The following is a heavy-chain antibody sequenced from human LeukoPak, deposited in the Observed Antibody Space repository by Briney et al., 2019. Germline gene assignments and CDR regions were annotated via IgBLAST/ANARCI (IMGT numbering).Heavy chain of an antibody. CDR2: IYNSGNT. Sequence: SETLSLTCTVSGGSISNYYWSWFRQPAGKGLEWIGFIYNSGNTNYNPSLKSRVTISVDTSKNQFSLKLSSVTAADTAVYYCATGSGSYLNYFDYWGQGTLVTVSS. CDR3: ATGSGSYLNYFDY. J-gene: IGHJ4*02. D-gene: IGHD3-10*01. V-gene: IGHV4-59*08. CDR1: GGSISNYY.